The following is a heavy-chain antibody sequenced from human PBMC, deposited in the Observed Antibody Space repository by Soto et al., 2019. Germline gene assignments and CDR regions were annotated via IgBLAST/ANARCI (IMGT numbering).Heavy chain of an antibody. Sequence: GGSLRLSCAASGFTFSSYGMHWVRQAPGKGLEWVAVISYDGSNKYYADSVKGRFTISRDNSKNTLYLQMNSLRAEDTAVYYCATGLYDYGDSNDAFDIWGQGTMVTVSS. V-gene: IGHV3-30*03. J-gene: IGHJ3*02. CDR1: GFTFSSYG. D-gene: IGHD4-17*01. CDR2: ISYDGSNK. CDR3: ATGLYDYGDSNDAFDI.